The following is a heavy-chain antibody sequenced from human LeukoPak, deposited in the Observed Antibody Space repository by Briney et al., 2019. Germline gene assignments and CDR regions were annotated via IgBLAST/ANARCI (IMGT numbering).Heavy chain of an antibody. CDR2: IKPKTDGETT. D-gene: IGHD2-21*01. Sequence: PGGSLRLSCAASGFTFSNAYMNWVRQAPGKGLEWVGRIKPKTDGETTEYAARVKDRFSISRDDQTSMMYLQMNSLNTADPAVSSCITPLPYSAQGGQGPLVPVSS. V-gene: IGHV3-15*07. J-gene: IGHJ4*02. CDR1: GFTFSNAY. CDR3: ITPLPYSAQ.